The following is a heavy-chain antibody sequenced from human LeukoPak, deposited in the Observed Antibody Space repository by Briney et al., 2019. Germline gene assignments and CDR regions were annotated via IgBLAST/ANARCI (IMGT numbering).Heavy chain of an antibody. Sequence: ASVKVSCKASGATFSSYAISWVRQAPGQGLEWMGGIIPIFGTANYAQKFQGRVTITTDESTSTAYMELSSLRSEDTAVYYCARAGTVVTPRHYYYYMGVWGKGTTVTVSS. V-gene: IGHV1-69*05. CDR2: IIPIFGTA. J-gene: IGHJ6*03. D-gene: IGHD4-23*01. CDR3: ARAGTVVTPRHYYYYMGV. CDR1: GATFSSYA.